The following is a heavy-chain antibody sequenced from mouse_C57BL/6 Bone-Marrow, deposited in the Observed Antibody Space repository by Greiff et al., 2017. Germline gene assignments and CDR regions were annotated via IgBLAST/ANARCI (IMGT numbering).Heavy chain of an antibody. J-gene: IGHJ1*03. V-gene: IGHV1-15*01. Sequence: VKLQESGAELVRPGASVTLSCKASGYTFTDYEMHWVKQTPVHGLEWIGAIDPETGGTAYNQKFKGKAILTADKSSSTAYMALRSLTSEDSAVYYCTRDYYDSSPGGYCDVWGTGTTVTVSS. CDR2: IDPETGGT. CDR1: GYTFTDYE. D-gene: IGHD1-1*01. CDR3: TRDYYDSSPGGYCDV.